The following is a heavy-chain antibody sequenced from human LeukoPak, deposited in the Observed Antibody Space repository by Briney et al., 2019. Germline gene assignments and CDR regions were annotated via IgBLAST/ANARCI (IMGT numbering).Heavy chain of an antibody. CDR2: IIPIFGTA. CDR3: ARGSRKHYYDSSGC. J-gene: IGHJ4*02. V-gene: IGHV1-69*13. CDR1: GGTFSSYA. D-gene: IGHD3-22*01. Sequence: SVKVSCKASGGTFSSYAISWVRQAPGQGLEWMGGIIPIFGTANYAQKLQGRVTITADESTSTAYMELSSLRSEDTAVYYCARGSRKHYYDSSGCWGQGTLVTVSS.